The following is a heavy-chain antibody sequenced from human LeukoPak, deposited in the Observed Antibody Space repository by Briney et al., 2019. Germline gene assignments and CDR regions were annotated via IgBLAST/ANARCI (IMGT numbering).Heavy chain of an antibody. Sequence: ASVKVSCKASGYTFTGYYMHWVRQAPGQGLEWMGWINPNSGGTNYAQKFQGRVTMTEDTSTDTAYMELSSLRSEDTAVYYCATGSWEGYYYYYMDVWGKGTTVTVSS. V-gene: IGHV1-2*02. J-gene: IGHJ6*03. CDR2: INPNSGGT. CDR3: ATGSWEGYYYYYMDV. CDR1: GYTFTGYY. D-gene: IGHD1-26*01.